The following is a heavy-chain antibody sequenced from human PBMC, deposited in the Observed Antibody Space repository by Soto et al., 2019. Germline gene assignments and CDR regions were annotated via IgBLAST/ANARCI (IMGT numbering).Heavy chain of an antibody. CDR2: ISPNSGGT. J-gene: IGHJ3*02. D-gene: IGHD1-7*01. Sequence: QVQLVQSGAEVKKPGASVKVSCKASGYTFTGYYMHWVRQAPGQGLEWMGWISPNSGGTNYAHKFQGRVTITADESTSTAYTELSSLRTEHTPVYYSARGLGLELDAFDIWGQGTIVTVSS. CDR1: GYTFTGYY. V-gene: IGHV1-2*02. CDR3: ARGLGLELDAFDI.